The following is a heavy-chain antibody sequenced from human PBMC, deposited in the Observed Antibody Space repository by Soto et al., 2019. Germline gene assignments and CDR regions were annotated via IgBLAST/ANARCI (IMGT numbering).Heavy chain of an antibody. CDR2: FDPEDGET. V-gene: IGHV1-24*01. CDR3: ATGIAEAGSFDY. J-gene: IGHJ4*02. Sequence: ASVKVSCKVSGYTLTELSMHWVRQAPGKGLEWMGSFDPEDGETIYAQKFQGRVTMTEDTSTDTAYMELSSLRSEDTAVHYCATGIAEAGSFDYWGQGTLVTVSS. CDR1: GYTLTELS. D-gene: IGHD6-13*01.